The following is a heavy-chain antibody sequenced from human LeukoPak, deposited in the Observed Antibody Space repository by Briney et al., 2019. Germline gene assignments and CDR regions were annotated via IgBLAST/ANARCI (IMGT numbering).Heavy chain of an antibody. CDR1: GFTFTSYS. D-gene: IGHD6-19*01. CDR2: ISSSSSYI. J-gene: IGHJ4*02. V-gene: IGHV3-21*04. CDR3: ARNGYTSGWYRN. Sequence: GGSLRLSSAASGFTFTSYSMNWVCQAPGKGLGWVSSISSSSSYIYYADSVKGRFTISRDNAKSSLYLQMNSLRGEDTAVYYCARNGYTSGWYRNWGQGTLVTVSS.